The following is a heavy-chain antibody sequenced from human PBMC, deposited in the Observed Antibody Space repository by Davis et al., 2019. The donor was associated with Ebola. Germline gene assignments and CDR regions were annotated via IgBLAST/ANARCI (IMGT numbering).Heavy chain of an antibody. Sequence: ASVKVSCKASGYTFTGYYLHWVRQAPGQGLEWMGWITPNSGDTNNAQKFQGRVTMTRDTSINTAYMEVSRLRSDDTALYYCAGQLTDNWLDPWGQGTLVTVSS. D-gene: IGHD6-13*01. J-gene: IGHJ5*02. CDR2: ITPNSGDT. CDR1: GYTFTGYY. CDR3: AGQLTDNWLDP. V-gene: IGHV1-2*02.